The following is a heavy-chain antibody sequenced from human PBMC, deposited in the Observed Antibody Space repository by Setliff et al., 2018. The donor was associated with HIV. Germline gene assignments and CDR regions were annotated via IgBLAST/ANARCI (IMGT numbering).Heavy chain of an antibody. V-gene: IGHV4-34*01. Sequence: PSETLSLTCAVYGGSFSGFYWNWIRQPPGKGLEWIGEINHSGSTNYNPSLKSRVTISMDTSKNLFSLKLTSVTAADTAVYFCAKGSGPPWFDPWGQGPLVTVSS. CDR2: INHSGST. J-gene: IGHJ5*02. CDR1: GGSFSGFY. CDR3: AKGSGPPWFDP. D-gene: IGHD1-26*01.